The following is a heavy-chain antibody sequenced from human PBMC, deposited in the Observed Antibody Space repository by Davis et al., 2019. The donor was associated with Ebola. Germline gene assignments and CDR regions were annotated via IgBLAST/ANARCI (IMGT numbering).Heavy chain of an antibody. CDR1: GGSISSYY. V-gene: IGHV4-30-4*01. Sequence: MPSETLSLTCTVSGGSISSYYWSWIRQPPGKGLEWIGYIFHSGNTYYNPSLKSRVSMSVDTSKNQFSLKLSSVTAADTAMYNCARFFSSGYYYFDYWGQGTPVTVSS. CDR2: IFHSGNT. CDR3: ARFFSSGYYYFDY. J-gene: IGHJ4*02. D-gene: IGHD3-22*01.